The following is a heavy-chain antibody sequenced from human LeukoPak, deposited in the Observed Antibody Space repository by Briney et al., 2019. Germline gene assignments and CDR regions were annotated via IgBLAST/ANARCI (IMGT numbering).Heavy chain of an antibody. CDR3: ARDVSNYFDY. V-gene: IGHV3-30*03. Sequence: HPGGSLRLSCAASGFTFGGYGMHWVRQAPGKGLEWVAVISHDLTYQAYADSVKGRFTISRDDSKNTLYVQMNSLRTEDTAFYYCARDVSNYFDYWGLGTLVTVSS. J-gene: IGHJ4*02. CDR2: ISHDLTYQ. D-gene: IGHD3-3*02. CDR1: GFTFGGYG.